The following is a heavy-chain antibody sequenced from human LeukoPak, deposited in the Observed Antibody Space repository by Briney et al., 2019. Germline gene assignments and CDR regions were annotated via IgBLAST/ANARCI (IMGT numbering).Heavy chain of an antibody. D-gene: IGHD3-9*01. J-gene: IGHJ3*02. CDR2: INHSGST. V-gene: IGHV4-34*01. Sequence: SETLSLTCAVYGGSFSGYYWSWIRQPPGKGLEWTGEINHSGSTNYNPSLKSRVTISVDTSKNQFSLKLSSVTAADTAVYYCARSTGYSTDAFDIWGQGTMVTVSS. CDR1: GGSFSGYY. CDR3: ARSTGYSTDAFDI.